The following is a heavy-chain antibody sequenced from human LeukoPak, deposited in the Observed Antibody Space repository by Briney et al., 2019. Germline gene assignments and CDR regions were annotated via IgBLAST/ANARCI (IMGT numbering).Heavy chain of an antibody. CDR3: AAIQPNYYFDY. Sequence: ASVKVSCKTSGYTFIHYYMHWVRQAPGQGLEWMGIINPSGGSTSYAQKFQGRVTMTRDTSTSTVYMELSSLRSEDTAVYYCAAIQPNYYFDYWGQGTLVTVSS. V-gene: IGHV1-46*01. CDR2: INPSGGST. J-gene: IGHJ4*02. CDR1: GYTFIHYY. D-gene: IGHD5-18*01.